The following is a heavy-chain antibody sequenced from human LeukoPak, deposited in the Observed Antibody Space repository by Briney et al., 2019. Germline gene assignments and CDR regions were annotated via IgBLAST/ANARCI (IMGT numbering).Heavy chain of an antibody. CDR2: INQDGSEK. Sequence: GGSLRLSCAVSGFTFSNYWMNWVRQALGKGLEWVANINQDGSEKYYVESVKGRFTISRDNAKNSLYLQMNSLRAEDTAVYYCARWDYWGQGTPVTVSS. CDR1: GFTFSNYW. V-gene: IGHV3-7*05. CDR3: ARWDY. J-gene: IGHJ4*02.